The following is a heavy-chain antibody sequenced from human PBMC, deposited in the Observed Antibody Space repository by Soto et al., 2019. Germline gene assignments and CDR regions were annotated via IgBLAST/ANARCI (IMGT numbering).Heavy chain of an antibody. V-gene: IGHV3-30-3*01. CDR1: GFTFSSYA. CDR3: ARDLYSSGYSYYFDY. J-gene: IGHJ4*02. Sequence: QVQLVESGGGVVQPGRSLRLSCAASGFTFSSYAMHWVRQAPGKGLEWVAVISYDGSNKYYADSVKGRFTISRDNSKNTLYLQMNSLGAGDTAVYYWARDLYSSGYSYYFDYWGQGNLVTVSS. D-gene: IGHD3-22*01. CDR2: ISYDGSNK.